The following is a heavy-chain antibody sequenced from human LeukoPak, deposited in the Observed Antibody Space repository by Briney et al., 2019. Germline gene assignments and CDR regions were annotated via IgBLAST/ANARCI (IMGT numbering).Heavy chain of an antibody. CDR3: ARSFGYYYYMDV. D-gene: IGHD2/OR15-2a*01. CDR2: ISSSGSTI. V-gene: IGHV3-48*03. J-gene: IGHJ6*03. Sequence: GGSLRLSCAASGFTFSSYEMNWVRQAPGKGLEWVSYISSSGSTIYYADSVKGRFTISRDNAKNSLYLQMNSLRAEDTAVYYCARSFGYYYYMDVWGKGTTVTVSS. CDR1: GFTFSSYE.